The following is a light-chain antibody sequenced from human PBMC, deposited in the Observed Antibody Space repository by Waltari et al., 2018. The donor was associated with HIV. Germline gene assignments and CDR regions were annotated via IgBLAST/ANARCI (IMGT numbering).Light chain of an antibody. V-gene: IGLV2-14*01. CDR2: QVS. J-gene: IGLJ2*01. Sequence: QSALTHPASVSGSPGPAITLSCTGTRSDVGGSHFVSWYQQHPGKAPKLMIYQVSTRPSGVSNRFSGSKSGNTASLTISGLQAEDEADYSCSSYTSSSTVVFGGGTKLTVL. CDR3: SSYTSSSTVV. CDR1: RSDVGGSHF.